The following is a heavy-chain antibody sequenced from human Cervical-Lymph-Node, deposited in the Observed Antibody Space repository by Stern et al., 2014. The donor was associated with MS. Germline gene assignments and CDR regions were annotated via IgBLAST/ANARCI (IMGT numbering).Heavy chain of an antibody. D-gene: IGHD3-10*01. V-gene: IGHV2-5*02. Sequence: QVTLKESGPTLVKPTQTLTLTCTFSGFSLRTSGVAVGWIRQPPGKALEWLALIYWDDDKRYSASLKSRLTITKDTPKNQVVLTMTNMDPVDTATYYCAHRYYSGWFDPWGQGILVTVSS. CDR2: IYWDDDK. J-gene: IGHJ5*02. CDR3: AHRYYSGWFDP. CDR1: GFSLRTSGVA.